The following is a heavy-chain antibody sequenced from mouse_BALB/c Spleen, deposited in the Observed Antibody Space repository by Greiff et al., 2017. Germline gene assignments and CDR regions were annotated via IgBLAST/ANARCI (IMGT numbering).Heavy chain of an antibody. CDR1: GYSFTGYY. V-gene: IGHV1S34*01. CDR3: ARWDGLYYYAMDY. Sequence: LVKTGASVKISCKASGYSFTGYYMHWVKQSHGKSLEWIGYISCYNGATSYNQKFKGKATFTVDTSSSTAYMQFNSLTSEDSAVYYCARWDGLYYYAMDYWGQGTSVTVSS. CDR2: ISCYNGAT. D-gene: IGHD2-3*01. J-gene: IGHJ4*01.